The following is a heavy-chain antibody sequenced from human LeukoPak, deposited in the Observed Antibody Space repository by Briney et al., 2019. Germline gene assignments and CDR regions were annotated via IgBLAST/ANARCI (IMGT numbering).Heavy chain of an antibody. CDR3: ARAVTLGNLYYFDY. CDR1: GGTFSSYA. CDR2: IIPIFGVA. Sequence: SVKVSCKASGGTFSSYAISWVRQAPGQGLEWMGRIIPIFGVANYAQKFQGRVTITADKSTSTAYMELSSLRSEDTAVYYCARAVTLGNLYYFDYWGQGTLVTVSS. J-gene: IGHJ4*02. V-gene: IGHV1-69*04. D-gene: IGHD3-16*01.